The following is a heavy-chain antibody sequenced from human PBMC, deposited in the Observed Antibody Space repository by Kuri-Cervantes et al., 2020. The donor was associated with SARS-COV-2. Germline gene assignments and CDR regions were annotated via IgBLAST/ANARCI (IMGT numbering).Heavy chain of an antibody. D-gene: IGHD4-23*01. CDR2: ISGSGGST. CDR3: ARGSKTTVVTPVS. V-gene: IGHV3-23*01. CDR1: GFTFSSYA. J-gene: IGHJ4*02. Sequence: GESLKISCAASGFTFSSYAMSWVRQAPGKGLEWVSAISGSGGSTYYADSVKGRFTISRDNSKNTLYLQMNSLRAEDTAVYYCARGSKTTVVTPVSWGQGTLVTVSS.